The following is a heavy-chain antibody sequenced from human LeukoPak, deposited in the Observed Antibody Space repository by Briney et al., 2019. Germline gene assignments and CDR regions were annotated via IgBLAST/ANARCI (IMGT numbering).Heavy chain of an antibody. CDR2: IYSGGST. CDR1: GFTVSSNY. D-gene: IGHD3-3*01. V-gene: IGHV3-66*01. J-gene: IGHJ4*02. Sequence: GGSLRLSCAASGFTVSSNYMSWVRQAPGMGLEWVSVIYSGGSTYYADSVKGRFTISRDNSKNTLYLQMNSLRAEDTAVYYCARTDYDFWSGYQDYWGQGTLVTVSS. CDR3: ARTDYDFWSGYQDY.